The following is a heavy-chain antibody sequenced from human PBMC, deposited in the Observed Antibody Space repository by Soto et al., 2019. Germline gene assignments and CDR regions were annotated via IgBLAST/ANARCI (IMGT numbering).Heavy chain of an antibody. D-gene: IGHD1-1*01. V-gene: IGHV1-46*01. Sequence: ASVKVSCQASGYIFTSYYMHWVRQAPGQGLEWMGIINPSGGSTSYAQKFQGRVTMSRDTSTSTVYMELSSLRSEDTAVYYCATNVGEEFAFDIWGQGTMVTVSS. CDR2: INPSGGST. CDR3: ATNVGEEFAFDI. CDR1: GYIFTSYY. J-gene: IGHJ3*02.